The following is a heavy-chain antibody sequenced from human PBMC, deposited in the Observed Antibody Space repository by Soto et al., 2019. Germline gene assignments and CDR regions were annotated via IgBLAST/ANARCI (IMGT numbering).Heavy chain of an antibody. D-gene: IGHD3-22*01. CDR2: IKSKTDGGTT. Sequence: GGSLRLSCAASGFPFTNAWINWVRQAPGKGLGWVGRIKSKTDGGTTDYAEPVKGRFAISRDDSNNMVYLQMNSLKIEDTAVYYCTTDSYSTIIIVRFDYWGHGTLVTVSS. V-gene: IGHV3-15*07. CDR3: TTDSYSTIIIVRFDY. J-gene: IGHJ4*01. CDR1: GFPFTNAW.